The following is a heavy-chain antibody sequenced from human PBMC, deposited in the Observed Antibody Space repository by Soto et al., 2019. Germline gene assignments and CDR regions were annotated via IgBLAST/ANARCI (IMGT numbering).Heavy chain of an antibody. J-gene: IGHJ3*02. CDR2: IDPSDSYT. CDR1: GYSFTSYW. Sequence: PXESLKMSFKGSGYSFTSYWISWVRQIPGKGLEWMGRIDPSDSYTNYSPSFQGHVTISADKSISTAYLQWSSLKASDTAMYYCARLRGSYYADAFDIWGQGTMVTVSS. V-gene: IGHV5-10-1*01. D-gene: IGHD1-26*01. CDR3: ARLRGSYYADAFDI.